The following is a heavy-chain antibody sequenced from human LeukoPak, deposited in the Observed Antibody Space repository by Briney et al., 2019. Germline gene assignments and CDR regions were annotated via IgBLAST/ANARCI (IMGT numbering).Heavy chain of an antibody. CDR1: GYTFINYG. J-gene: IGHJ4*02. D-gene: IGHD3-22*01. Sequence: ASVKVSCKASGYTFINYGISWVRQAPGQGLEWMGGIIPIFGTANYAQKFQGRVTITADESTSTAYMELSSLRSEDTAVYYCARATYYYDSSGYYDRYYFDYWGQGTLVTVSS. V-gene: IGHV1-69*13. CDR2: IIPIFGTA. CDR3: ARATYYYDSSGYYDRYYFDY.